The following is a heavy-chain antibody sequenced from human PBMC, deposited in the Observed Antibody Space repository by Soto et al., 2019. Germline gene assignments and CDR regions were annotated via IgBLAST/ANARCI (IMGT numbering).Heavy chain of an antibody. D-gene: IGHD6-19*01. CDR3: ARSVEGHFDY. J-gene: IGHJ4*02. CDR2: ITSDRKTI. V-gene: IGHV3-48*02. CDR1: GFTFSIYS. Sequence: GGSLRLSCEASGFTFSIYSMNWVHQPPGKGLEWVSYITSDRKTIHYADSVKGRVTISRDNAKNSLYLQMSSLRDEDTAIYYCARSVEGHFDYWGQGTLVTVSS.